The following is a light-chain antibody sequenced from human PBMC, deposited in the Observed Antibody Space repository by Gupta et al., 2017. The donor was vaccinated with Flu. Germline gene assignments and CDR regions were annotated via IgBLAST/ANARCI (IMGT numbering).Light chain of an antibody. J-gene: IGKJ1*01. CDR3: QHYSDWPPWT. CDR1: ENIKRN. CDR2: GAT. Sequence: GTLSVSAGETATLSCRASENIKRNLTWYQQKPGQAPRLLIYGATTRDNGVPDRFRGSGSGKEFTLSISSRQSEDFAFYYCQHYSDWPPWTFGQGTKVENK. V-gene: IGKV3-15*01.